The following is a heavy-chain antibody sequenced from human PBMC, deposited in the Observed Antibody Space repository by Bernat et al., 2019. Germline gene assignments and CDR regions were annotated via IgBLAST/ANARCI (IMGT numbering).Heavy chain of an antibody. CDR2: INAGNGNT. D-gene: IGHD2-15*01. Sequence: QVQLVQSGAEVKKPGASVKVSCKASGYTFTSYAIHWVRQAPGQRLEWMGWINAGNGNTKYSQKFQGRVTITRDTSASAAYMELSSLRSEDTAVYSGARGRGYCSGCSCYRGFNWFDPWGQGTLVTVSS. J-gene: IGHJ5*02. CDR1: GYTFTSYA. V-gene: IGHV1-3*01. CDR3: ARGRGYCSGCSCYRGFNWFDP.